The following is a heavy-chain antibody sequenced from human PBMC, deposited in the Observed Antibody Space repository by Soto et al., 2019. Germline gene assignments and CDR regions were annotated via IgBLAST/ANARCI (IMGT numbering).Heavy chain of an antibody. CDR3: ARSYDSSGYTNDY. Sequence: PGESLKISCKGSGYSFTSYWIGWVRQMPGKGLEWMGIIYPGDSGTRYSPSFQGQVTISADKSISTAYLQWSSLKASDTAMYYCARSYDSSGYTNDYWGQGTLVTVSS. V-gene: IGHV5-51*01. D-gene: IGHD3-22*01. CDR1: GYSFTSYW. J-gene: IGHJ4*02. CDR2: IYPGDSGT.